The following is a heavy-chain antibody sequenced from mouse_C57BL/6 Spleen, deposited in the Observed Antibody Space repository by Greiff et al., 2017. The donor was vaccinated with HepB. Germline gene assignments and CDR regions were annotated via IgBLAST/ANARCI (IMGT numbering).Heavy chain of an antibody. CDR1: GFSLTSYG. J-gene: IGHJ4*01. D-gene: IGHD2-3*01. Sequence: VQLQQSGPGLVQPSQSLSITCTVSGFSLTSYGVHWVRQSPGKGLEWLGVLWRGGSTDYNAAFMSRLSITKDNSKSQVFFKMNSLQADDTAIYYCAKKGDGYPYYYAMDYWGQGTSVTVSS. CDR2: LWRGGST. CDR3: AKKGDGYPYYYAMDY. V-gene: IGHV2-5*01.